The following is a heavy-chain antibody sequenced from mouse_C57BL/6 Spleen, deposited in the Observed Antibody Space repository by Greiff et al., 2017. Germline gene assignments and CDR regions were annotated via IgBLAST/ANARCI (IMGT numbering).Heavy chain of an antibody. J-gene: IGHJ2*01. CDR1: GYTFTDYY. CDR2: INPNNGGT. D-gene: IGHD1-1*01. V-gene: IGHV1-26*01. Sequence: VQLQQSGPELVKPGASVKISCKASGYTFTDYYMNWVKQSHGKSLEWIGDINPNNGGTSYNQKFKGKATLTVDKSSSTAYMELRSLTSEDSAVYYCARWVYYYGSSYWGQGTTLTVSS. CDR3: ARWVYYYGSSY.